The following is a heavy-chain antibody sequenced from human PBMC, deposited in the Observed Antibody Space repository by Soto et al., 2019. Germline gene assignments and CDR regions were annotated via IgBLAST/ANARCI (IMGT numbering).Heavy chain of an antibody. CDR3: ARDSGYGDPFDY. D-gene: IGHD4-17*01. Sequence: PGGSMRLSCAASGFTFSSYAMHWVRLAPGKGLEYVSAISSNGGSTYYANSVKGRFTISRDNSKNTLYLQMGSLRAEDMAVYYCARDSGYGDPFDYGGQGTLDTVSS. J-gene: IGHJ4*02. CDR1: GFTFSSYA. V-gene: IGHV3-64*01. CDR2: ISSNGGST.